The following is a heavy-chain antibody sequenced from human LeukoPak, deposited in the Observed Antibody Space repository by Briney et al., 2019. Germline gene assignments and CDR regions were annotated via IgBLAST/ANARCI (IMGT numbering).Heavy chain of an antibody. CDR2: ISSSSSYI. Sequence: PGGSLRLSCAASEFTFSSYSMNWVRQAPGKGLEWVSSISSSSSYIYYADSVKGRFTISRDNAKNSLYLQMNSLRAEDTAVYYCARRYSSSWYPSDYWGQGTLVTVSS. J-gene: IGHJ4*02. D-gene: IGHD6-13*01. CDR1: EFTFSSYS. V-gene: IGHV3-21*01. CDR3: ARRYSSSWYPSDY.